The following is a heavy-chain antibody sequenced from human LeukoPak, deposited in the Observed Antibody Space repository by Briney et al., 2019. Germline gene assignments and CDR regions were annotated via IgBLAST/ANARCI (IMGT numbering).Heavy chain of an antibody. J-gene: IGHJ4*02. CDR1: GFTFSNYA. CDR2: ISGSSSDI. Sequence: PGGSLRLSCAASGFTFSNYAMNWVRQAPGKGLEWVSSISGSSSDIYYADSVKGRFTISRDNAKNSVYMQMNGLRAEDTAVYYCARRGYYERSGYDYWGQGTLVTVSS. CDR3: ARRGYYERSGYDY. D-gene: IGHD3-22*01. V-gene: IGHV3-21*01.